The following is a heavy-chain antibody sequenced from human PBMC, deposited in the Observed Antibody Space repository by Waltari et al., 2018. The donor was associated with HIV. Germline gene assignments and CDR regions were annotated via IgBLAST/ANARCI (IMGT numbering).Heavy chain of an antibody. Sequence: EVQLVESGGGSVQTGKSLSLSCAASGFLVSSNYISWVRQAPGKGLEWVSVIYSDGSTNYADSVKGRFTISREKSTNALYLQMSSLKVEDTAVYYCARDPAAGRVNGPYYYGLDVWGRGTTVTVSS. CDR3: ARDPAAGRVNGPYYYGLDV. CDR2: IYSDGST. D-gene: IGHD2-8*01. V-gene: IGHV3-66*01. J-gene: IGHJ6*02. CDR1: GFLVSSNY.